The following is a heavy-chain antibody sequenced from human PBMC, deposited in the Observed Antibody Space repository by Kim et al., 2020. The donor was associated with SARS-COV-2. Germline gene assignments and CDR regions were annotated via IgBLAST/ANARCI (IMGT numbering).Heavy chain of an antibody. V-gene: IGHV3-30*18. D-gene: IGHD2-2*01. Sequence: GGSLRLSCAASGLTFRNYGMHLVRQAPGKGLEWVADISYDGTIQYYGDSVEGRFTISRDNSKNTLYLQMNSLRVEDTAVYYCAKGPIAVVPGGKMWLDPWGQGTLVTVSS. CDR3: AKGPIAVVPGGKMWLDP. J-gene: IGHJ5*02. CDR2: ISYDGTIQ. CDR1: GLTFRNYG.